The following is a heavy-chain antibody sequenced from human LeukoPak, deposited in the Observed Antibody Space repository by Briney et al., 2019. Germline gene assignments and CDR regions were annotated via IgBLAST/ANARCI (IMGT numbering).Heavy chain of an antibody. Sequence: GGSLRLSCAASGFTVSSNYMSWVRQAPGKGLEWVSVTYSGGSTYYADSVKGRFTISRDNSKNTLYLQMNSLRAEDTAVYYCARDNGRGWYYFDYWGQGTLVTVSS. CDR2: TYSGGST. D-gene: IGHD6-19*01. CDR1: GFTVSSNY. J-gene: IGHJ4*02. CDR3: ARDNGRGWYYFDY. V-gene: IGHV3-53*01.